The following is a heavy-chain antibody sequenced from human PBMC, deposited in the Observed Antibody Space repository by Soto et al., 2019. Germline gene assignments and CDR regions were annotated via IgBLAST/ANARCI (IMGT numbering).Heavy chain of an antibody. V-gene: IGHV1-8*01. CDR1: GYTFTSYD. J-gene: IGHJ6*02. D-gene: IGHD1-26*01. CDR3: ARDSGSYYHYYYYGMDV. Sequence: GPSVKVSCKASGYTFTSYDINWVRQATGQGLEWMGWMNPNSGNTGYAQKFQGRVTMTRNTSISTAYMELSSLRSEDTAVYYCARDSGSYYHYYYYGMDVWGQGTTVTVSS. CDR2: MNPNSGNT.